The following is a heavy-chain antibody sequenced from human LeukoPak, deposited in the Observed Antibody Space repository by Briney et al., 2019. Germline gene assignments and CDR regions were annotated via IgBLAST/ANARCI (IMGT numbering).Heavy chain of an antibody. Sequence: ASVKVSCKAXXXXXXXXXXXXXXXXPXXXLEWMGWINPNSGGTXXAXKFQGRVTMTRDTSISTAYMELSRLRSDDTAVYYXXRSSGLLGIAGIDYWGQGTLVTVSS. D-gene: IGHD6-13*01. J-gene: IGHJ4*02. CDR2: INPNSGGT. CDR1: XXXXXXXX. CDR3: XRSSGLLGIAGIDY. V-gene: IGHV1-2*02.